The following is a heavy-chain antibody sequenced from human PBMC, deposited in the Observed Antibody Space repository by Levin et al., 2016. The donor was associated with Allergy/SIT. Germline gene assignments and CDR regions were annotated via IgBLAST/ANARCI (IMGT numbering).Heavy chain of an antibody. J-gene: IGHJ4*02. CDR3: ARLSTGWGVDY. D-gene: IGHD6-19*01. V-gene: IGHV3-33*01. CDR2: IWYDGSNK. Sequence: WIRQPPGKGPEWVAVIWYDGSNKYYAESVKGRFTISRDNSKNTLYLQMNSLRADDTAVYYCARLSTGWGVDYWGQGTLVTVSS.